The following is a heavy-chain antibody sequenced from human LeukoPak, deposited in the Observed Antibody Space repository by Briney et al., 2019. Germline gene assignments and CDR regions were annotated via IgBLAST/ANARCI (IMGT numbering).Heavy chain of an antibody. CDR2: IYTSGST. Sequence: PSETLSLTCTVSGGSISSYYWSWIRQPAGKGLEWIGRIYTSGSTNYNPSLKSRVTMSVDTSKNQFSLKLSSVTAADTAVYYCAGMRKRSQYYYYGMDVWGQGTTVTVSS. J-gene: IGHJ6*02. CDR3: AGMRKRSQYYYYGMDV. V-gene: IGHV4-4*07. CDR1: GGSISSYY.